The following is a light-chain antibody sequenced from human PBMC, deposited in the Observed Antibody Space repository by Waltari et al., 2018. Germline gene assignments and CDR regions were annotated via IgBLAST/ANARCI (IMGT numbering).Light chain of an antibody. CDR1: QDISNF. J-gene: IGKJ4*01. CDR2: TAS. V-gene: IGKV1-17*03. Sequence: DIQMTQSPSAMSASVGDRVTITCRASQDISNFLDWFQEKPGKVPKRLISTASTLQSGGPSRFSGSGSGTEFTRTISSLQPEDFATYDCLQHYTDPLAFGGGTKVEIK. CDR3: LQHYTDPLA.